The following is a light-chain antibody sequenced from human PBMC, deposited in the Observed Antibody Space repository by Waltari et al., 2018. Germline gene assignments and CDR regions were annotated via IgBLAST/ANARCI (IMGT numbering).Light chain of an antibody. J-gene: IGKJ5*01. CDR3: HQYHRFPVT. V-gene: IGKV4-1*01. Sequence: DIVMTQSPDSLAVSLGERATIKCESSQSLSYRSDNENSLAWYQQKPGQPPKLLIYWASTRESGVPDRFSASGSGTDFTLTISSLQAEDVAVYYCHQYHRFPVTFGQGTRLEIK. CDR2: WAS. CDR1: QSLSYRSDNENS.